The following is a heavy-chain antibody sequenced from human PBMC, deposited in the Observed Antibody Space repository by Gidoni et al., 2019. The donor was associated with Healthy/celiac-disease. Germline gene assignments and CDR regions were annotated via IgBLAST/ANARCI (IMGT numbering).Heavy chain of an antibody. Sequence: QVQLVQSGAEVKKPGASVKVSCKASGYTFTSYYMHWVRQAPGQGLEWMGIINPSGGSTSYAQKFQGRVTMTRDTSTSTVYMELSSLRSEDTAVYYCARGGGSYYYDSSGYPFDYWGQGTLVTVSS. D-gene: IGHD3-22*01. J-gene: IGHJ4*02. V-gene: IGHV1-46*03. CDR1: GYTFTSYY. CDR2: INPSGGST. CDR3: ARGGGSYYYDSSGYPFDY.